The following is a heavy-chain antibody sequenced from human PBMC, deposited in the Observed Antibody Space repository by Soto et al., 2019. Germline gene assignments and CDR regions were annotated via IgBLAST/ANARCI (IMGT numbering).Heavy chain of an antibody. D-gene: IGHD1-7*01. J-gene: IGHJ6*02. CDR1: GGTFDDYA. Sequence: FMRDPSAAFGGTFDDYAVHCVLQKTGKGLEWVSGISWNSGSIGYADSVKGRFTISRDNAKNSLYLQMNSLRAEDTALYYCAKGTEEYTYYYYYGMDVWGQGTTVTVSS. V-gene: IGHV3-9*01. CDR2: ISWNSGSI. CDR3: AKGTEEYTYYYYYGMDV.